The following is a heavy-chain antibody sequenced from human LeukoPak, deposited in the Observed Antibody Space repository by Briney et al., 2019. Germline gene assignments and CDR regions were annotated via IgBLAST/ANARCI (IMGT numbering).Heavy chain of an antibody. CDR1: GYTFTGYY. D-gene: IGHD6-13*01. CDR2: INPNSGGT. Sequence: ASVKVSCKASGYTFTGYYMHWVRQAPGQGLEWMGWINPNSGGTNYAQKFQGRVTMTRDTSISTAYMELSRLRSDDTAVYYCARPKYSSSWYHPLFDYWGQGTLVTVSS. CDR3: ARPKYSSSWYHPLFDY. V-gene: IGHV1-2*02. J-gene: IGHJ4*02.